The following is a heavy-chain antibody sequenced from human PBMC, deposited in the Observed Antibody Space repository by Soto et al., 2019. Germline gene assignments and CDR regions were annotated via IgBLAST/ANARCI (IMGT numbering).Heavy chain of an antibody. CDR2: INAGNGNT. J-gene: IGHJ4*02. Sequence: QVQLVQSGAEVKKPGASVKVSCKASGYTFTSYAMHWVRQAPGQRLEWMGWINAGNGNTKYSQKFQGRVTITRDTYASTAYMELSSLRSEDTAVYYCARGGACSGGSCYPLAVDYWGQGTLVTVSS. CDR1: GYTFTSYA. V-gene: IGHV1-3*01. D-gene: IGHD2-15*01. CDR3: ARGGACSGGSCYPLAVDY.